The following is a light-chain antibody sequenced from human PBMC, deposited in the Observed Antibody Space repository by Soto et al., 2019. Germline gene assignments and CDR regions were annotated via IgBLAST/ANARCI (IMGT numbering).Light chain of an antibody. J-gene: IGKJ1*01. CDR3: QQYNSYPWT. V-gene: IGKV1-5*03. Sequence: DIQMTQSPSTLSASVGDRVTITCRASQSISSWLAWYQQKPGKAPELLIYQASSLEGGVPSRFSGSGSGTEFTLTISSLQPDDFATYYCQQYNSYPWTFGQGTKVEIK. CDR2: QAS. CDR1: QSISSW.